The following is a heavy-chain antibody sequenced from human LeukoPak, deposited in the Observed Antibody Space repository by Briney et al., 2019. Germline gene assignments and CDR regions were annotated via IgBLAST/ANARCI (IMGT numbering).Heavy chain of an antibody. V-gene: IGHV3-23*01. CDR1: GFTSSNYA. D-gene: IGHD3-3*01. J-gene: IGHJ4*02. Sequence: GGSLRLSCAASGFTSSNYAMSWVRQAPGEGLEWVSATSGSGGSTRYAGSVKGRFTISRDNSKNTLYLQMNSLRAEDTAVYYCAKERYDFSSGYLYYFDYWGQGTLVTVSS. CDR2: TSGSGGST. CDR3: AKERYDFSSGYLYYFDY.